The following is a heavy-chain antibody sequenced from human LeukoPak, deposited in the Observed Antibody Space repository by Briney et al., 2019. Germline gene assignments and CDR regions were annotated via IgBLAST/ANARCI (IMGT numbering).Heavy chain of an antibody. D-gene: IGHD3-10*01. CDR1: GFTFSSYE. Sequence: PGGSLRLSCAASGFTFSSYEMNWVRQAPGKGLEWVSYISSGGNTIYYADSVKGRFTISRDNAKNSLYLQMNSLRAEDTAVYYCARASMVREIPTGYWGQGTLVTVSS. J-gene: IGHJ4*02. V-gene: IGHV3-48*03. CDR3: ARASMVREIPTGY. CDR2: ISSGGNTI.